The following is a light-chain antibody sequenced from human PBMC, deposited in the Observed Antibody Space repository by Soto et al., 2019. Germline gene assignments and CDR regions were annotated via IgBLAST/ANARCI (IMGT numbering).Light chain of an antibody. Sequence: EIVLTQSPGTLSLSPGERATLSCRASQSVSSSYLAWYQQKPGQAPSLLIFGASTRAAGIPARFSGSGSGTEFTLTISGLQSEDFAVYYCQQYVTSPLTFGGGTKVDIK. CDR2: GAS. CDR1: QSVSSSY. CDR3: QQYVTSPLT. V-gene: IGKV3-20*01. J-gene: IGKJ4*01.